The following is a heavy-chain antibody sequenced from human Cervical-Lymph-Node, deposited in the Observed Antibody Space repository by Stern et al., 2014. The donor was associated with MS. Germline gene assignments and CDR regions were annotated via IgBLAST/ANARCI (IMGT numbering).Heavy chain of an antibody. D-gene: IGHD2-21*02. Sequence: VHLVESGAEVKKPGASVKVSCKASGYTFSNFDINWVRQAPGQGLEWVGRIDPNSDTTRYAQKFQGRVTITRDSSISTAYMELSSLRSDDTAVYYCARGREVYMVTDAFDSWGQGTLVTVSS. V-gene: IGHV1-8*01. CDR1: GYTFSNFD. CDR2: IDPNSDTT. CDR3: ARGREVYMVTDAFDS. J-gene: IGHJ4*02.